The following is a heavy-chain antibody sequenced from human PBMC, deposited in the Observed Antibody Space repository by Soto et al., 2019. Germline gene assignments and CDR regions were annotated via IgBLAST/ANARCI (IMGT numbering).Heavy chain of an antibody. CDR1: GFSVTANY. Sequence: VQVVESGGGLIQPGGSLRLSCEVSGFSVTANYMSWVRQAGKGLEWVSVIFSGGGTDYVDSVKGRFTISRDISKSTLYLQMNSLRAEDTAVYYCHGYGYWGQGTLVTVSS. CDR3: HGYGY. V-gene: IGHV3-53*01. D-gene: IGHD5-12*01. J-gene: IGHJ4*02. CDR2: IFSGGGT.